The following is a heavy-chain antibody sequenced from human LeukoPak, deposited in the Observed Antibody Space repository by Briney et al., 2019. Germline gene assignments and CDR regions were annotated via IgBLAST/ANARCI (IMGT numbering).Heavy chain of an antibody. CDR3: AKDKLLWFGEYLDY. D-gene: IGHD3-10*01. J-gene: IGHJ4*02. CDR2: IFPSGGEI. V-gene: IGHV3-23*01. Sequence: GGSLRLSCAASGFRFNVYWMSWVRQAPGKGLEWVSSIFPSGGEIHYADSVRGRFTISRDNSKSTLSLQMNSLRAEDTAVYYCAKDKLLWFGEYLDYWGQGTLVTVSS. CDR1: GFRFNVYW.